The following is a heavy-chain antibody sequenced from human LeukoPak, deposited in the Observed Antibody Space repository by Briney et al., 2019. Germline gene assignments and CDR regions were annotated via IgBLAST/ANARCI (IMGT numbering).Heavy chain of an antibody. Sequence: TETLSLTCTVSGGSISSYYWSWIRQPPGKGLEWIGYIYYSGSTNYNPSLKSRVTISVDTSKNQFSLKLSSASAADTAVYYCARGPYYYDSSGYYHSLWGQGTLVTVSS. D-gene: IGHD3-22*01. CDR1: GGSISSYY. CDR2: IYYSGST. J-gene: IGHJ4*02. V-gene: IGHV4-59*01. CDR3: ARGPYYYDSSGYYHSL.